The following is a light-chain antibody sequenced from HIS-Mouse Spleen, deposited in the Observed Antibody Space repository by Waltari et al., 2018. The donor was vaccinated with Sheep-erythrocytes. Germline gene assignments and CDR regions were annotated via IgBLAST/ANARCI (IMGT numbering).Light chain of an antibody. V-gene: IGLV2-23*01. Sequence: QSALTQPASVSGSPGQSITISCTGTSSYVGSYNLVSWYQQHPGKAPKLMIYEGSKRPSGGSNRFSGSKSGNTASLTISGLQAEDEADYYCCSYAGSSTPWVFGGGTKLTVL. CDR1: SSYVGSYNL. CDR2: EGS. J-gene: IGLJ3*02. CDR3: CSYAGSSTPWV.